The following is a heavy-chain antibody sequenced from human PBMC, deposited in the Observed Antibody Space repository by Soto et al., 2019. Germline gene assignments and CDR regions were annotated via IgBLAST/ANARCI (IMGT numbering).Heavy chain of an antibody. D-gene: IGHD2-15*01. V-gene: IGHV4-31*03. CDR1: GGSINSGDDY. J-gene: IGHJ4*02. CDR3: ARLYCSGGSCYSFDS. CDR2: IYYSGTT. Sequence: SETLSLTCTVSGGSINSGDDYWSWIRQHPGEGLEWIGYIYYSGTTYYNPSLKSRVTISVDTSKNQFSLKVNSVTAADTAVYYCARLYCSGGSCYSFDSWGQGTLVTVSS.